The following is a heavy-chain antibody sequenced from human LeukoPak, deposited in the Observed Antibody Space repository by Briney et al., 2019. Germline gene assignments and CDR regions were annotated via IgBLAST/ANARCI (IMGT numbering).Heavy chain of an antibody. D-gene: IGHD6-13*01. CDR3: ARGFIAAAGKSRFDY. CDR1: GGSISSYY. V-gene: IGHV4-4*07. CDR2: IYTSGST. Sequence: SETLSLTCTVSGGSISSYYWSWIRQPAGKGLEWIGRIYTSGSTNYNPSLKSRVTMSVDTSKNQFSLKLSSVTAADTAVYYCARGFIAAAGKSRFDYWGQGTLVTVSS. J-gene: IGHJ4*02.